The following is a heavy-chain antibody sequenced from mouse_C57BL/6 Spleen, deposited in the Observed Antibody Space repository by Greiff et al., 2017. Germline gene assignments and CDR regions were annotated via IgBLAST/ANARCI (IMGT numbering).Heavy chain of an antibody. J-gene: IGHJ3*01. CDR2: IDPSDSET. CDR1: GYTFTSYW. D-gene: IGHD1-1*01. CDR3: ARNYYGSSSLFAY. Sequence: QVQLQQPGAELVRPGSSVKLSCKASGYTFTSYWMHWVKQRPIQGLEWIGNIDPSDSETHYNQKFKDKDTLTVDKSSSTAYMQLSSLTSEDSAVYYCARNYYGSSSLFAYWGQGTLVTVSA. V-gene: IGHV1-52*01.